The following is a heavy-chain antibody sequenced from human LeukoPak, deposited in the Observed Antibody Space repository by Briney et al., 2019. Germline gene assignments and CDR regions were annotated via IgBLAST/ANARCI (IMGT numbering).Heavy chain of an antibody. CDR1: GGSISSFH. Sequence: KPSETLSLTCTVSGGSISSFHLSWIRQPPGKGLEWIGYIYYSGSTNYNPSLKSRVTISVDTSKNQFSLKLSSVTAADTAVYYCASGTLGATSFDYWGQGTLVTVSS. J-gene: IGHJ4*02. CDR2: IYYSGST. CDR3: ASGTLGATSFDY. V-gene: IGHV4-59*01. D-gene: IGHD1-26*01.